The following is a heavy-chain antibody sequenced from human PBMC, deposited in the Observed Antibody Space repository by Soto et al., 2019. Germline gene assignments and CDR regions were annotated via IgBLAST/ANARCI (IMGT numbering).Heavy chain of an antibody. CDR3: ARAPQELLWFGELLPPGVYYYYYMDV. CDR1: GYTFTSYD. Sequence: ASVKVSCKASGYTFTSYDINWVRQATGQGLEWMGWMNPNSGNTGYAQKFQGRVTLTRNTSIGTAYMELSSLRSEDTAVYYCARAPQELLWFGELLPPGVYYYYYMDVWGKGTTVTVSS. V-gene: IGHV1-8*01. D-gene: IGHD3-10*01. J-gene: IGHJ6*03. CDR2: MNPNSGNT.